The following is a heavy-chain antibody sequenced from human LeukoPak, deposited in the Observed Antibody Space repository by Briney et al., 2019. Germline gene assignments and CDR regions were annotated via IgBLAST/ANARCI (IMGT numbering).Heavy chain of an antibody. CDR2: ISYDGSNK. D-gene: IGHD2-2*01. V-gene: IGHV3-30*18. CDR3: AKDIECSSTSCYAGMGYYYYGMDV. Sequence: PGRSLRLSCAASGFTFSSYGMHWVRQAPGKGLEWVAVISYDGSNKYYADSVKGRFTISRDNSKNTLYLQMNSLRAEDTAVYYCAKDIECSSTSCYAGMGYYYYGMDVWGQGTTVTVSS. J-gene: IGHJ6*02. CDR1: GFTFSSYG.